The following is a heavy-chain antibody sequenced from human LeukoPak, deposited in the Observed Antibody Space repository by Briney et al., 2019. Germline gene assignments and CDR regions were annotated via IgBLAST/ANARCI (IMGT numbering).Heavy chain of an antibody. D-gene: IGHD3-10*01. CDR3: ARDGLWFGEPFDY. V-gene: IGHV1-8*01. J-gene: IGHJ4*02. CDR2: MNPNSGNT. Sequence: ASVKVSCKASGYTFTSYDINWVRQATGQGLEWMGWMNPNSGNTGYAQKFQGRVTMTRNTSISTAYMELRSLRSDDTAVYYCARDGLWFGEPFDYWGQGTLVTVSS. CDR1: GYTFTSYD.